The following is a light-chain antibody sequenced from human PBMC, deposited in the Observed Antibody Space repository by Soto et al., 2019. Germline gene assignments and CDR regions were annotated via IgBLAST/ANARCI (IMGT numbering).Light chain of an antibody. CDR3: PSSASGSSHVV. CDR2: DVN. CDR1: SSDIGGYDY. V-gene: IGLV2-14*01. Sequence: QSALTQPASVSGSPGQSITLSCTGTSSDIGGYDYVSWYQRHPGKAPKLIIYDVNNRPSGVSNRFSGSKSGNTASLTISGLQAEDEADYYCPSSASGSSHVVFGGGTKVPVL. J-gene: IGLJ2*01.